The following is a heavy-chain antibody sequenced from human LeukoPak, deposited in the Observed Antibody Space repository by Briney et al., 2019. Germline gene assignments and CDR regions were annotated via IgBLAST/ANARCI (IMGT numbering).Heavy chain of an antibody. CDR3: ARGGLREGYWYFDL. CDR2: IWYDGSNK. V-gene: IGHV3-33*01. J-gene: IGHJ2*01. D-gene: IGHD5-12*01. Sequence: GGSLRLSCAASGFTLSTNGMHWVRQAPGKGLEWVAVIWYDGSNKHYAESVKGRFTISRDNSKNTLNLQMNSLRAEDTAVYYCARGGLREGYWYFDLWGRGTLVTVSS. CDR1: GFTLSTNG.